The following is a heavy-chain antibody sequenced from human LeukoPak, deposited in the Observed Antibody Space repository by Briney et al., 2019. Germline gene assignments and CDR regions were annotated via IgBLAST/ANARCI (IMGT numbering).Heavy chain of an antibody. V-gene: IGHV3-30*04. Sequence: GGSLRLSCATSGFTFSSYAMPWVRQAPGKGLEWVAVISYDGSNKYYADSVKGRFTISRDNSKNTLYLQMNSLRAEDTAVYYYARTWRPYYYYGMDVWGQGTTVTVSS. CDR3: ARTWRPYYYYGMDV. CDR1: GFTFSSYA. CDR2: ISYDGSNK. J-gene: IGHJ6*02.